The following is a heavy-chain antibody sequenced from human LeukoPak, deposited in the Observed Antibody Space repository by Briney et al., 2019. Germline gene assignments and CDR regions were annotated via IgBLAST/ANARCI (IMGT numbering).Heavy chain of an antibody. CDR1: GYSISSGYY. J-gene: IGHJ4*02. D-gene: IGHD3-10*01. Sequence: SETLSLSCAVSGYSISSGYYWGWIRQPPGKGLEWIASISHSGTTYYNPSLKSRVTISVDTSKNQFSLNLSSVTAADTAVYYCVRDYGHYFDYWGQGTLVIVSS. CDR2: ISHSGTT. V-gene: IGHV4-38-2*02. CDR3: VRDYGHYFDY.